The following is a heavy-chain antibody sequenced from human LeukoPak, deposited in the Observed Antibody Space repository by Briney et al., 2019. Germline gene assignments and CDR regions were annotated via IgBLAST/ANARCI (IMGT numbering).Heavy chain of an antibody. J-gene: IGHJ4*02. CDR3: ARENIVVVPAAPQLFDY. V-gene: IGHV4-4*07. CDR2: INTSGST. Sequence: SETLSLTCTVSGGSISSYYWSWIRPPPGKGLEWIGRINTSGSTNSNPSLKSRVTMSVDTSKNQFSLKLSSVTAADTAVYSCARENIVVVPAAPQLFDYWGQGTLVTVSS. CDR1: GGSISSYY. D-gene: IGHD2-2*01.